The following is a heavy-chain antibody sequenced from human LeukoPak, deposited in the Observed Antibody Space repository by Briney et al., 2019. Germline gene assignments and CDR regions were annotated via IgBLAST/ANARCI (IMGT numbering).Heavy chain of an antibody. CDR2: INPSGGST. Sequence: ASVKVSCKASGYTFTSYYMHWVRQAPGQGLEWVGIINPSGGSTSYAQKFQGRVTMTRDTSTSTVYMELSSLRSEDTAVYYCAGSLAAAGREYYFDYWGQGTLVTVSS. CDR1: GYTFTSYY. J-gene: IGHJ4*02. D-gene: IGHD6-13*01. CDR3: AGSLAAAGREYYFDY. V-gene: IGHV1-46*01.